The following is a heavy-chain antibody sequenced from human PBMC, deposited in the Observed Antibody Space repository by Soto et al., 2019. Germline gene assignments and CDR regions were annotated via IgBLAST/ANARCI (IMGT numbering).Heavy chain of an antibody. CDR2: ISTIGGTI. D-gene: IGHD3-9*01. Sequence: EEQLVESGGGLVQRGGSLRLSCEASGFSFRSYSMNWVRQAPGKGLEWVSYISTIGGTIYYADSVKGRFTISIDNVKKSLFLQMDSLRDEDTAVYYCARDRMRWTEILTGYLEYSDYWGQGTLVTVSS. V-gene: IGHV3-48*02. CDR1: GFSFRSYS. CDR3: ARDRMRWTEILTGYLEYSDY. J-gene: IGHJ4*02.